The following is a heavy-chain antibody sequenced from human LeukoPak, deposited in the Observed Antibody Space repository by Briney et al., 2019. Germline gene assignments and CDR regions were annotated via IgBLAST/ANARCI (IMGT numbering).Heavy chain of an antibody. J-gene: IGHJ3*02. Sequence: PGGSLRLSCAASGFTFSSYSMNWVRQAPGKGLEWVSSISSSSSYIYYADSVKGRFTISRDNAKNSLYLQMNSLRAEDTAVYYCARGVSISSSWYNDIWGQGTMVTVSS. D-gene: IGHD6-13*01. CDR3: ARGVSISSSWYNDI. CDR1: GFTFSSYS. V-gene: IGHV3-21*04. CDR2: ISSSSSYI.